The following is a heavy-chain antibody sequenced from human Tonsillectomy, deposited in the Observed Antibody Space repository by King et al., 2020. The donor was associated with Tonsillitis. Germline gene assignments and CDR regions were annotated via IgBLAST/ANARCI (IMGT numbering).Heavy chain of an antibody. CDR3: AKGGGQGLWFGELFFDY. V-gene: IGHV3-30*02. CDR1: GFTFSSYA. D-gene: IGHD3-10*01. Sequence: VQLVESGGGVVQPGGSLRLSCAASGFTFSSYAMHWVRQAPGKGLEWVAFIRYDGSNKYYADSVKGRFTISRDNSKNTLYLQMNSLRAEDTAVYYCAKGGGQGLWFGELFFDYWGQGTLVTVSS. CDR2: IRYDGSNK. J-gene: IGHJ4*02.